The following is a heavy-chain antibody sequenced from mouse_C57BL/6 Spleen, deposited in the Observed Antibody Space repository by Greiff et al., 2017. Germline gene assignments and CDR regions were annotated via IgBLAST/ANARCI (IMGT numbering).Heavy chain of an antibody. CDR3: TTSITTVVATDFDY. CDR2: IDPENGDT. V-gene: IGHV14-4*01. J-gene: IGHJ2*01. CDR1: GFNIKDDY. D-gene: IGHD1-1*01. Sequence: VQLQQSGAELVRPGASVKLSCTASGFNIKDDYMHWVKQRPEQGLEWIGWIDPENGDTEYASKFQGKATITADTSSNTAYLQLSSLTSEDTAVDYCTTSITTVVATDFDYWGQGTTLTVSS.